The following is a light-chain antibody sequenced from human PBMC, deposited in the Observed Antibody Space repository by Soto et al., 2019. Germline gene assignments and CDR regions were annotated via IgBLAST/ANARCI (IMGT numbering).Light chain of an antibody. CDR1: QSISNW. CDR3: QQYNSYGT. J-gene: IGKJ1*01. V-gene: IGKV1-5*01. Sequence: DIQMTQSPSTLSASVGDRVTITCRASQSISNWLAWYQQKPRKAPKMLIYDASYLESGVPSRFSGSGSGTEFTLTISSLQPEDFATYYCQQYNSYGTFGQGTKVEIK. CDR2: DAS.